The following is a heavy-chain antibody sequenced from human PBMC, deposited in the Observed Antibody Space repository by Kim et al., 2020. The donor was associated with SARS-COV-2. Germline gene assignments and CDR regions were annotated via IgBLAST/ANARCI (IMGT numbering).Heavy chain of an antibody. J-gene: IGHJ5*02. Sequence: SETLSLTCTVSGGSISSGNFYWSWIRQSPGKGLEWIGYIYYSGSTYYNPSLKSRVSISVDTTKNQFSLRLSSVTAADTAVYYCATEVTRGWGSGAIDPWG. CDR1: GGSISSGNFY. CDR3: ATEVTRGWGSGAIDP. V-gene: IGHV4-30-4*01. D-gene: IGHD2-2*01. CDR2: IYYSGST.